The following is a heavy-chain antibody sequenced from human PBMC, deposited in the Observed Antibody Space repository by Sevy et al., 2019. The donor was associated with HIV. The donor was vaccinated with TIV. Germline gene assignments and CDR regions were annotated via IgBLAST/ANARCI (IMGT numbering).Heavy chain of an antibody. Sequence: GGSLRLSCAASGFTVSSNYMIWVRQAPGKGLEWVSLIYSEGTKNYADAVKGRFTISRENSKNTLYLQMNSLRAEDTAVYYCAIGSVSLVIAKDAFHIWGQGTMVTVSS. V-gene: IGHV3-53*01. D-gene: IGHD2-21*01. CDR1: GFTVSSNY. J-gene: IGHJ3*02. CDR3: AIGSVSLVIAKDAFHI. CDR2: IYSEGTK.